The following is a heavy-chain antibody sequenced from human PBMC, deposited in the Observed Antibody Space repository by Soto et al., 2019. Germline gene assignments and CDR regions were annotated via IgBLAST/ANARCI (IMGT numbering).Heavy chain of an antibody. CDR3: ARRFMGTDLVLAAWGLDP. CDR2: INPNSGGT. V-gene: IGHV1-2*02. Sequence: TSVKVSCKASGYTFTGYYMHWVRQAPGQGLEWMGWINPNSGGTNYAQKFQGRVTMTRDTSISTAYMELSRLRSDDTAVYYCARRFMGTDLVLAAWGLDPWGQGTLVPVSS. D-gene: IGHD5-18*01. J-gene: IGHJ5*02. CDR1: GYTFTGYY.